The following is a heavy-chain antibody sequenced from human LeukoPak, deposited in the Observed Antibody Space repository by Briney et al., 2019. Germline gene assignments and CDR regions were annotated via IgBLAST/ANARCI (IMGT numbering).Heavy chain of an antibody. CDR2: IYYSGST. J-gene: IGHJ6*02. V-gene: IGHV4-59*01. D-gene: IGHD1-26*01. Sequence: SETLSLTCTVSGGSISSYYWSWIRQPPGKGLEWIGYIYYSGSTNYNPSLKSRVTISVDTSKNQFSLKLSSVTAADTAVYYCARHHRSYPSNYYGMDVWGQGTTVTVS. CDR3: ARHHRSYPSNYYGMDV. CDR1: GGSISSYY.